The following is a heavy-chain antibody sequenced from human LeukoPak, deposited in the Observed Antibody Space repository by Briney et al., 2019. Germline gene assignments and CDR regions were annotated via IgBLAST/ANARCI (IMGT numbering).Heavy chain of an antibody. D-gene: IGHD3-22*01. J-gene: IGHJ4*02. CDR3: AENYYYDSSGYYS. Sequence: SVKVSCKTSGGTFSSYAISWVRQAPGQGLEWMGRIIPIFGTANYAQKFQGRVTITADKSTSTAYMELSSLRSEDTAVYYCAENYYYDSSGYYSWGQGTLVTVSS. CDR1: GGTFSSYA. CDR2: IIPIFGTA. V-gene: IGHV1-69*06.